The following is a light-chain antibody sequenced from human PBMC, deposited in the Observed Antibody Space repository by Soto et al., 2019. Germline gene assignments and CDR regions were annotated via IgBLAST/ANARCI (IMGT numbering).Light chain of an antibody. CDR3: HQYGSSPT. J-gene: IGKJ1*01. V-gene: IGKV3-20*01. Sequence: EIVLTQSPGTLSLSPGERATLSCRSSQSVSSSYLAWYQQKPGQAPRLLIYDVSSRATGIPDRFSGSGSGTDFTLTISRLEPDDFAVYYCHQYGSSPTFGQGTKVEIK. CDR1: QSVSSSY. CDR2: DVS.